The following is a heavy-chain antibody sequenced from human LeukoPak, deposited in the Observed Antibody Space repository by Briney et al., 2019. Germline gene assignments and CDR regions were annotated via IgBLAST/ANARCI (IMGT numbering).Heavy chain of an antibody. CDR1: GGSINGYY. J-gene: IGHJ4*02. D-gene: IGHD1-1*01. Sequence: SETLSLTCSVSGGSINGYYWSWIRQPPGKGLEWIGYIYYSGSTNYNPSLKSRVTISVDTSKNQFSLKLSSVTAADTAVYYCASNWSDFDYWGQGILVTVSS. V-gene: IGHV4-59*08. CDR2: IYYSGST. CDR3: ASNWSDFDY.